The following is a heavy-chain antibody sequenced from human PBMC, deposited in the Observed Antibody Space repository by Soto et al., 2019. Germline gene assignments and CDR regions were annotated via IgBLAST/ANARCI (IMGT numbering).Heavy chain of an antibody. D-gene: IGHD4-17*01. V-gene: IGHV5-51*01. CDR2: IYPGDSDT. J-gene: IGHJ6*02. Sequence: PGESLKISCKGSGYSFTSYWIGWVRQMPGKGLEWMGIIYPGDSDTRYSPSFQGQVTISADKSISTAYLQWSSPKASDTAMYYCARHATVTTSSLGYYYGVDVWGQGTTVTVSS. CDR1: GYSFTSYW. CDR3: ARHATVTTSSLGYYYGVDV.